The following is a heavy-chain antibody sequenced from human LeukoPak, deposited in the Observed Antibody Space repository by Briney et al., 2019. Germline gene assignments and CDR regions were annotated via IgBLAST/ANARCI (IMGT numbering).Heavy chain of an antibody. V-gene: IGHV3-49*04. J-gene: IGHJ4*02. CDR3: TRDQTPYY. CDR1: GFTFGDYA. CDR2: VRSNLYGGTP. Sequence: GGSLRLSCTASGFTFGDYAMTWVRQAPGKGLEWVGFVRSNLYGGTPEYAASVKGRFTISRDDSNSIAYLEMDSLKTDDTAVYYCTRDQTPYYWGQGTLVTVSS.